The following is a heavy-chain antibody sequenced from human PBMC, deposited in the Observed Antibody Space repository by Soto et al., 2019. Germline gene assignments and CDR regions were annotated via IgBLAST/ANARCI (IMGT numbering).Heavy chain of an antibody. D-gene: IGHD2-15*01. V-gene: IGHV3-11*06. Sequence: QVQLVESGGGLVKPGGSLRLSCAASGFTYGDYYMSWIRQAPRKGFEWVSYISGSGDYTYYADSVKGRFTISRDNAKNSLYLQMNSLRAEDTAVYFCAREGVVAAMGFFDYWGQGTLVTVSS. J-gene: IGHJ4*02. CDR3: AREGVVAAMGFFDY. CDR2: ISGSGDYT. CDR1: GFTYGDYY.